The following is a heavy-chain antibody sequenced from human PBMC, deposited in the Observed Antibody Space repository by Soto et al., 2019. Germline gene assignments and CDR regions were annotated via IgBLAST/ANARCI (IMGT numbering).Heavy chain of an antibody. CDR3: ASYPRHDSSDWFDP. V-gene: IGHV1-18*04. J-gene: IGHJ5*02. CDR2: ISAYNGDT. D-gene: IGHD3-22*01. Sequence: ASLKVSCKACGYTVISYVISWWLQSPGQVLEWVGWISAYNGDTHYAPKFQDRITLTTETSTSTAYMELSSLRSEDTAVYYCASYPRHDSSDWFDPWGQGTLVTVSS. CDR1: GYTVISYV.